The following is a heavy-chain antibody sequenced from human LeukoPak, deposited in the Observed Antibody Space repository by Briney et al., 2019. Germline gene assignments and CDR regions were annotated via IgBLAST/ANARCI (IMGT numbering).Heavy chain of an antibody. CDR1: GYSFTTYA. V-gene: IGHV1-3*01. CDR3: ARGSRRVYDY. Sequence: ASVKVSCKASGYSFTTYAMHWVRQAPGQRLEWMGWINADNGNTKYSQEFQGRVTMTTDTSTSTAYMELRSLRSDDTAVYYCARGSRRVYDYWGQGTLVTVSS. J-gene: IGHJ4*02. CDR2: INADNGNT. D-gene: IGHD3-10*01.